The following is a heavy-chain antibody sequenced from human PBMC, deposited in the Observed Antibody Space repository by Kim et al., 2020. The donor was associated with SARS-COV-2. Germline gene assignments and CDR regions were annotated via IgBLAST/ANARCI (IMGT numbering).Heavy chain of an antibody. CDR1: GGSFSGYY. CDR2: INHSGST. J-gene: IGHJ3*02. Sequence: SETLSLTFAVYGGSFSGYYWSWIRQPPGKGLEWIGEINHSGSTNYNPSLKSRVTISVDTSKNQFSLKLSSVTAADTAVYYCARGDASGYSSSWYYRTLSFGIWGQGTMVTVSS. V-gene: IGHV4-34*01. D-gene: IGHD6-13*01. CDR3: ARGDASGYSSSWYYRTLSFGI.